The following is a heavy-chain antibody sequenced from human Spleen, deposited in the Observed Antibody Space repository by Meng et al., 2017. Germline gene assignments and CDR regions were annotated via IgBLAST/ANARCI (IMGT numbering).Heavy chain of an antibody. CDR2: IYYSGST. D-gene: IGHD3-10*01. J-gene: IGHJ4*02. V-gene: IGHV4-61*08. CDR1: GGSINSDGYY. Sequence: GSLRLSCTVSGGSINSDGYYWSWIRQHPGKGLEWIGYIYYSGSTNYNPSLKSRVTISIDRPQKEFSLSLASVTAADTAVYYCARWDPLLGFDCWGQGTLVTVSS. CDR3: ARWDPLLGFDC.